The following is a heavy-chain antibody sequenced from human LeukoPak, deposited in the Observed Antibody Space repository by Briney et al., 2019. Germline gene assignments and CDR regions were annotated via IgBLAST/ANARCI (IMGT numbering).Heavy chain of an antibody. CDR1: GGSISSGGYS. V-gene: IGHV4-31*03. CDR2: IYYSEST. Sequence: SGTLSLTCTVSGGSISSGGYSWSWIRQYPGKGLDWIGYIYYSESTYYNPSLKSRVTISVDTSKNQFSLKLSSVTAADTAVYYCATDYYDSSGYYFDAFDIWGQGTMVTVSS. CDR3: ATDYYDSSGYYFDAFDI. D-gene: IGHD3-22*01. J-gene: IGHJ3*02.